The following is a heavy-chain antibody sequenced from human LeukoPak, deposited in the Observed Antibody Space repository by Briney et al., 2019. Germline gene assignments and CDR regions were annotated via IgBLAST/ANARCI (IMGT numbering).Heavy chain of an antibody. CDR2: ISGSGGST. V-gene: IGHV3-23*01. D-gene: IGHD6-13*01. Sequence: PGGSLRLSCAASGFTFSSYAMSWVRQAPGKGLEWVSAISGSGGSTYYADSVKGRFTISRDNSKNTLYLQVYSLRAEDTAVYYCAISSWYDFDYWGQGTLVTVSS. J-gene: IGHJ4*02. CDR3: AISSWYDFDY. CDR1: GFTFSSYA.